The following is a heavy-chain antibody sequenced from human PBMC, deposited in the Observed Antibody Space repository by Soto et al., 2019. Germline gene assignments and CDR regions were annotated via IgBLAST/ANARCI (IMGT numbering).Heavy chain of an antibody. CDR3: ARTAARFPPVPGMDV. Sequence: GASVKVSCKASGGTFSSYAISWVRQAPGQGLEWMGGIIPIFGTANYAQKFQGRVTITADESTSTAYMELSSLRSEDTAVYYCARTAARFPPVPGMDVWGQGXTVTVSS. V-gene: IGHV1-69*13. CDR1: GGTFSSYA. D-gene: IGHD6-6*01. J-gene: IGHJ6*02. CDR2: IIPIFGTA.